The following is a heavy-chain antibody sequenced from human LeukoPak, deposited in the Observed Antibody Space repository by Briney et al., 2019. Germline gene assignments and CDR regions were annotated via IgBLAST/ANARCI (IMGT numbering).Heavy chain of an antibody. D-gene: IGHD6-13*01. V-gene: IGHV4-39*01. CDR2: IYYSGSA. Sequence: SETLSLTCTVSGGSISSSSYYWGWIRQPPGKGLEWLGSIYYSGSAYYNPALKSLVTISVDTSKNQFSLKLSSVTAADTAVYYCARRLAGTEDYWGQGTLVTVSS. J-gene: IGHJ4*02. CDR1: GGSISSSSYY. CDR3: ARRLAGTEDY.